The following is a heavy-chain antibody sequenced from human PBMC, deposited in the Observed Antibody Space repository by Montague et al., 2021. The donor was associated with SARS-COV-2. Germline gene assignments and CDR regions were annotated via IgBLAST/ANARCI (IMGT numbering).Heavy chain of an antibody. D-gene: IGHD6-13*01. Sequence: SETLSLTCTVSGGSISSSSYFWGWIRQPPGKGLEWIGSINYSGSTYYNPSLKSRVTISADTSKNQFSLKLSPVTAADTAVYYCARAFIAAAGTTSFDYWGQGTLVTVSS. V-gene: IGHV4-39*01. CDR2: INYSGST. CDR3: ARAFIAAAGTTSFDY. CDR1: GGSISSSSYF. J-gene: IGHJ4*02.